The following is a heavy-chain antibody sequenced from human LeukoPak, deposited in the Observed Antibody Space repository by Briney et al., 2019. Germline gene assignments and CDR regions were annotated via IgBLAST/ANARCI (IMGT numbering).Heavy chain of an antibody. CDR2: IRNDESDK. D-gene: IGHD3-10*01. Sequence: GGSLRLSCAASGFTLSDYGMHWVRQAPGKGLEWVAFIRNDESDKFYIDSVKGRFTIFRDNSRNTLYLQMNSLRPEDTALYFCAKDLDYYSSGSAFDYWGQGTLVTVSS. J-gene: IGHJ4*02. CDR3: AKDLDYYSSGSAFDY. CDR1: GFTLSDYG. V-gene: IGHV3-30*02.